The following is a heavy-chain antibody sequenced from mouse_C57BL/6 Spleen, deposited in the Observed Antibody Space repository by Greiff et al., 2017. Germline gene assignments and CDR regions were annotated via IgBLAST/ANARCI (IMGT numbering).Heavy chain of an antibody. V-gene: IGHV1-62-2*01. J-gene: IGHJ4*01. Sequence: QVQLQQSGAELVKPGASVKLSCKASGYTFTEYTIHWVKQRSGQGLEWIGWFYPGSGSIKYNEKFKDKATLTADKSSSTVYMELSRLTSEDSAVYFCERHEEGYGNYYGNYYAMDYWGQGTSVTVSS. CDR3: ERHEEGYGNYYGNYYAMDY. CDR2: FYPGSGSI. CDR1: GYTFTEYT. D-gene: IGHD2-1*01.